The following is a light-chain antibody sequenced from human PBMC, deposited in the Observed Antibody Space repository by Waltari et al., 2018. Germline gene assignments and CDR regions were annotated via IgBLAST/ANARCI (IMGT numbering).Light chain of an antibody. V-gene: IGLV2-14*01. J-gene: IGLJ1*01. CDR1: NF. CDR3: SSYSRTTTLL. CDR2: QVT. Sequence: NFVSWYQQPPGKAPKLMIFQVTNRPSGISHRFSGSKSGNTASLTISGLQTEDEGDYYCSSYSRTTTLLFGTGTTVTVL.